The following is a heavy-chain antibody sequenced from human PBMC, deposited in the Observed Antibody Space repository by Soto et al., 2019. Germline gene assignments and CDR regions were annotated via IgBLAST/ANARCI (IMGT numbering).Heavy chain of an antibody. CDR2: MSGGGHET. V-gene: IGHV3-23*01. Sequence: DVQLLESGGGLVQPGGSLRLSCAASGFSFSTSGMSWVRQAPGKGLEWVSGMSGGGHETYYADSVKGRFTISGDNAKNTLYLQMSSLRVEDTAVYFCTKDNGWESHYWGQGALVTVSS. CDR1: GFSFSTSG. CDR3: TKDNGWESHY. D-gene: IGHD1-26*01. J-gene: IGHJ4*02.